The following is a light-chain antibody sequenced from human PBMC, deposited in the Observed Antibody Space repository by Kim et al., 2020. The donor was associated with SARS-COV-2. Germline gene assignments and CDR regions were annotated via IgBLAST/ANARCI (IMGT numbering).Light chain of an antibody. CDR1: QGVSNCH. CDR2: GAT. V-gene: IGKV3-20*01. CDR3: QKYASTWT. Sequence: VSHGERATLSCRASQGVSNCHLALYQQKPGQPPRLLIYGATTRAAGIPDRFSGSGSGTDFTLTISRLEPEYFAVFYCQKYASTWTFGQGTKVDIK. J-gene: IGKJ1*01.